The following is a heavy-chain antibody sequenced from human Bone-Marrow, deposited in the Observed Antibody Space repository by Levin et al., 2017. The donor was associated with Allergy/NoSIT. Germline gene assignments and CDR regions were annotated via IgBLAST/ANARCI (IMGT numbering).Heavy chain of an antibody. J-gene: IGHJ4*02. D-gene: IGHD1-7*01. CDR1: GFTFSNYA. Sequence: GGSLRLSCTASGFTFSNYAMSWVRQAPGKGLEWVSLISGIDAGTYHADSVKGRFAISRDNAKNTVHLQMNRLRADDTAVYYCAKVGGTGGWNYLFDSWGQGALVTVSS. CDR2: ISGIDAGT. V-gene: IGHV3-23*01. CDR3: AKVGGTGGWNYLFDS.